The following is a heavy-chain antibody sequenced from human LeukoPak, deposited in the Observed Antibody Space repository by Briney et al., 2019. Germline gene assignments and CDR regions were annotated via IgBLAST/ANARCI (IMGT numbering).Heavy chain of an antibody. V-gene: IGHV4-59*08. D-gene: IGHD2-8*01. CDR1: GGSISTYY. J-gene: IGHJ4*02. CDR2: IYYTGSN. CDR3: ASIDPSRNGYYFDY. Sequence: SETLSLTCTVSGGSISTYYWSWIRQTPGKGLEWIGYIYYTGSNNYNPSLKSRVTISLDTSKNQFSLRLSSMTAADTAVYYCASIDPSRNGYYFDYWGQGTLVTVSS.